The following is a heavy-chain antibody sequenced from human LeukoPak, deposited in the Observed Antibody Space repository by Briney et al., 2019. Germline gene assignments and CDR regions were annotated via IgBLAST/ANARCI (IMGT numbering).Heavy chain of an antibody. V-gene: IGHV3-7*04. CDR1: GFPFSSYW. CDR3: TRVGYIDEGIDY. D-gene: IGHD5-24*01. Sequence: GGSLRLSCVASGFPFSSYWMTWVRQAPGKGLEWVANMRQDGSKKSYVDSVKGRFTISRDNAKNSLYLQMNSLRAEDTAIYYCTRVGYIDEGIDYWGQGTLVTVSS. J-gene: IGHJ4*02. CDR2: MRQDGSKK.